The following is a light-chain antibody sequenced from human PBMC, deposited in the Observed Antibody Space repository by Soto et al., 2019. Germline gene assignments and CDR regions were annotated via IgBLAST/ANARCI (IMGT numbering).Light chain of an antibody. CDR2: GAS. J-gene: IGKJ5*01. CDR3: QQYTNWPIT. Sequence: EIVMTQSPATLSVSPGEGATLSCRASQSVSNNLAWYLQKPGQTPRLLIHGASTRANGIPSRFSGSGSGTEFTLTISSLQTEDFAIYYCQQYTNWPITFGQGTRLEIK. V-gene: IGKV3-15*01. CDR1: QSVSNN.